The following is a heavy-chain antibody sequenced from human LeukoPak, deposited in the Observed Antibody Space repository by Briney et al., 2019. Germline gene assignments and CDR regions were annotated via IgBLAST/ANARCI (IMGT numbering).Heavy chain of an antibody. CDR1: GFTFSSYG. CDR3: AREVAPLYFHYGMDV. V-gene: IGHV3-33*01. J-gene: IGHJ6*01. Sequence: GGSLRLSSAASGFTFSSYGMHWVRQAPGKGLEWVAVTWYDGRNNYYAASVKGRFTISRDDSKTTVYLLMNSLRAEDTAVYYCAREVAPLYFHYGMDVWGEGTTVTVSS. CDR2: TWYDGRNN.